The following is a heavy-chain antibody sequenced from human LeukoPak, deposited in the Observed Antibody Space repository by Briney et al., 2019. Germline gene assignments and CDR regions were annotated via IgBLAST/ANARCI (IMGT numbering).Heavy chain of an antibody. CDR2: INHSGST. CDR1: GGSSSGYY. J-gene: IGHJ6*02. D-gene: IGHD2-2*01. V-gene: IGHV4-34*01. CDR3: ARARAQYQLLYYYYGMDV. Sequence: SETLSLTCAVYGGSSSGYYWSWIRQPPGKGLEWIGEINHSGSTNYNPSLKSRVTISVDTSKNQFSLKLSSVTAADTAVYYCARARAQYQLLYYYYGMDVWGQGTTVTVSS.